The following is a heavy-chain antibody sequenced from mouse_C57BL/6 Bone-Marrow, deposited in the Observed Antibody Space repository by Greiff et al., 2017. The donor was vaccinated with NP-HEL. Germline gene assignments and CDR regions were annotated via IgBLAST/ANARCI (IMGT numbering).Heavy chain of an antibody. CDR2: IDPANGNT. J-gene: IGHJ4*01. D-gene: IGHD2-3*01. V-gene: IGHV14-3*01. CDR1: GFNIKNTY. CDR3: ASLSYDGYPYYYAMDY. Sequence: VQLQQSVAELVRPGASVKLSCTASGFNIKNTYMHWVKQRPEQGLEWIGRIDPANGNTKYAPKFQGKATITADTSSNTAYLQLSSLTSEDTAIYYCASLSYDGYPYYYAMDYWGQGTSVTVSS.